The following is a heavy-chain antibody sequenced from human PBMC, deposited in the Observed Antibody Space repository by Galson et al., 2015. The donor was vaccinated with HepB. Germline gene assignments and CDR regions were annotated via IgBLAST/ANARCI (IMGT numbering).Heavy chain of an antibody. CDR2: INAGNGNT. D-gene: IGHD6-6*01. V-gene: IGHV1-3*01. Sequence: SVKVSCKASGYTFTSYAMHWVRQAPGQRLEWMGWINAGNGNTKYSQKFQGRVTITRDTSASTAYMELSSLRSEDTAVYYCAGGMDSSSYYYYGMDVWGQGTTVTVSS. J-gene: IGHJ6*02. CDR3: AGGMDSSSYYYYGMDV. CDR1: GYTFTSYA.